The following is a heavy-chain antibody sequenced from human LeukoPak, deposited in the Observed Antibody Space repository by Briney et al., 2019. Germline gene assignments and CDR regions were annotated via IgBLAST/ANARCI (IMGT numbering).Heavy chain of an antibody. Sequence: SETLSLTCTVSGGSISSYYWSWIRQPPRKGLERIGYIYYSGSTNYNPSLKSRVTISVDTSKNQFSLKLSSVTAADTAVYYCARDYYGSGSYYYAFDIWSQGTMVTVSS. V-gene: IGHV4-59*01. CDR3: ARDYYGSGSYYYAFDI. D-gene: IGHD3-10*01. J-gene: IGHJ3*02. CDR1: GGSISSYY. CDR2: IYYSGST.